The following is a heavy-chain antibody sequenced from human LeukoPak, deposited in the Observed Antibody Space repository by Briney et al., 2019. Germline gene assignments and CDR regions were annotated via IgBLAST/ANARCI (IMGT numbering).Heavy chain of an antibody. J-gene: IGHJ4*02. CDR3: ARNSHGYSSGWLQFNFDY. V-gene: IGHV1-18*01. CDR1: GYTFTTYG. D-gene: IGHD5-24*01. CDR2: INTYNGNT. Sequence: ASLKVSCKTSGYTFTTYGITWVRQAPGQGLEWMGWINTYNGNTNYVQRLQGRVTMTTDTSTSTAYMELRSLRSDDTAVYYCARNSHGYSSGWLQFNFDYWGQGTLVTVSS.